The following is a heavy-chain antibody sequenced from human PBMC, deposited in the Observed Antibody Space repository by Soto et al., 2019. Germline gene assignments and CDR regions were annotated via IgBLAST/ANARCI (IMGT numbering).Heavy chain of an antibody. CDR3: AKPRQITSLLLYYFDY. CDR2: ISYDGSNK. Sequence: QVQLVESGGGVVQPGRSLRLSCAASGFTFSSYGMHWVRQAPGKGLEWVAVISYDGSNKYYADSVKGRFTISRDNSKNTLYLPMNSLRAEDTAVYYCAKPRQITSLLLYYFDYWCQGTLVTVSS. V-gene: IGHV3-30*18. CDR1: GFTFSSYG. J-gene: IGHJ4*02. D-gene: IGHD2-15*01.